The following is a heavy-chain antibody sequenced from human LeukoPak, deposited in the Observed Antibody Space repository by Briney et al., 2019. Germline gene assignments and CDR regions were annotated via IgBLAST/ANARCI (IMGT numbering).Heavy chain of an antibody. CDR2: FIPILDTA. J-gene: IGHJ5*02. CDR3: ARGPSVYDILTGYNWFDP. V-gene: IGHV1-69*10. CDR1: GGTFSDYA. Sequence: SVKVSCKASGGTFSDYALNWVRQAPGQGLEWMGVFIPILDTANSTQKFQGRLTITADISTNTVYMELSSLRFDDTAVYFCARGPSVYDILTGYNWFDPWGQGTLVTVSS. D-gene: IGHD3-9*01.